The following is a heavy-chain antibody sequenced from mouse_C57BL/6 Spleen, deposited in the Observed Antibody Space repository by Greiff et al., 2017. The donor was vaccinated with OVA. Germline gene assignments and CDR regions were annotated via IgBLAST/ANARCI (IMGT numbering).Heavy chain of an antibody. CDR2: IWRGGST. J-gene: IGHJ4*01. CDR1: GFSLTSYG. Sequence: VQLQQSGPGLVQPSQSLSITCTVSGFSLTSYGVHWVRQSPGKGLEWLGVIWRGGSTDYTAALMSRLSITKDNSKSQGFYKMNMPQADYTAIYYCTNKDSNNVGYSMDYWGQGTSVTVSS. V-gene: IGHV2-5*01. CDR3: TNKDSNNVGYSMDY. D-gene: IGHD2-5*01.